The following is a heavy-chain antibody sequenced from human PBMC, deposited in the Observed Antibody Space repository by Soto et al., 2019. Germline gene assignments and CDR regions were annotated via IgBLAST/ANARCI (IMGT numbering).Heavy chain of an antibody. D-gene: IGHD2-2*01. Sequence: ASVKVSCKTSGYTFSNYGITWVRQAPGQPLEWLGWISLYSDGTNYAQKFQGRVSMTTDTSTTTACMELRSLRSDDTAVHYYARVVPGAEAWFGPWGQGTLVTVSS. J-gene: IGHJ5*02. CDR3: ARVVPGAEAWFGP. CDR2: ISLYSDGT. V-gene: IGHV1-18*01. CDR1: GYTFSNYG.